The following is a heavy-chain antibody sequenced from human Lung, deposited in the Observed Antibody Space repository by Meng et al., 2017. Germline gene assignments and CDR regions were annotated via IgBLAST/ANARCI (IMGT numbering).Heavy chain of an antibody. D-gene: IGHD6-13*01. V-gene: IGHV3-15*01. J-gene: IGHJ4*02. CDR3: ATGAAAADH. Sequence: VQLVESGGGVVQPGRSLRLSCAASGFSFTVAWMGWVRQAPGKGLEWVGRIKSNSDGGTTDYAAPVKGRFTISRDDSKNTLYLQMNSLITEDTAVYFCATGAAAADHWGQGTLVTVSS. CDR1: GFSFTVAW. CDR2: IKSNSDGGTT.